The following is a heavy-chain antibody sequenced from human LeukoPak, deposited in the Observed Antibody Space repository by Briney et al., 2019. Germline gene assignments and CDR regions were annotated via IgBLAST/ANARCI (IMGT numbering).Heavy chain of an antibody. CDR1: GGTFSSYA. CDR2: IIPIFGTA. D-gene: IGHD1-1*01. CDR3: ARAPPKLWKYFDY. Sequence: ASVKVSCKASGGTFSSYAISWVRQAPGQGLEWMGRIIPIFGTANYAQKFQGRVTITTDESTSTAYMELSGLRSEDTAVYYCARAPPKLWKYFDYWGQGTLVTVSS. V-gene: IGHV1-69*05. J-gene: IGHJ4*02.